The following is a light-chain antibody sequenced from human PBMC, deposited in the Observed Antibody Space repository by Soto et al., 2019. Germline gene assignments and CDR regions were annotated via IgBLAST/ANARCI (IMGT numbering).Light chain of an antibody. Sequence: EIGMTQSPATLSVYPGERATLSCRASQIFSSKLAWYQHKPGQAPRLLIYDTSTRAAGIPARFTGSGSGTDFTLTISSLQSEDFTVYYCQQYNTWRSISFGQGTRLEIK. V-gene: IGKV3-15*01. CDR3: QQYNTWRSIS. J-gene: IGKJ5*01. CDR2: DTS. CDR1: QIFSSK.